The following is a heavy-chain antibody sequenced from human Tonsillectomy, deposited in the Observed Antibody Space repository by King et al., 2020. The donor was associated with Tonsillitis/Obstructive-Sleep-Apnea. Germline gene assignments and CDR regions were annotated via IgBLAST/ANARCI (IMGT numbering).Heavy chain of an antibody. J-gene: IGHJ5*02. CDR3: ARDSPGGTNWFDP. Sequence: VPLQESGPGLVKPSETLSLTCTVSGGSISSYYWSWIRQPPGKGLEWIGYIYYSGSTNYNPSLKSRVTISVDTSKNQFSLKLSSVTAADTAVYYCARDSPGGTNWFDPWGQGTLVTVSS. CDR2: IYYSGST. V-gene: IGHV4-59*01. CDR1: GGSISSYY. D-gene: IGHD1-7*01.